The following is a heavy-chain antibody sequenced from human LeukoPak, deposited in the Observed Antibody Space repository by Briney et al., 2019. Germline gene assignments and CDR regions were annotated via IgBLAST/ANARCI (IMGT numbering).Heavy chain of an antibody. CDR2: IYYGGYT. Sequence: SETLSLTCTVSGDSIKSNNLYWGWIRQPPGKGLEWIGSIYYGGYTYYNPSLKSRVTISVDTSKNQFSLKLSSVTAADTAIYYCQSRFLEWLLDYWGQGTLVTVSS. CDR1: GDSIKSNNLY. V-gene: IGHV4-39*01. CDR3: QSRFLEWLLDY. J-gene: IGHJ4*02. D-gene: IGHD3-3*01.